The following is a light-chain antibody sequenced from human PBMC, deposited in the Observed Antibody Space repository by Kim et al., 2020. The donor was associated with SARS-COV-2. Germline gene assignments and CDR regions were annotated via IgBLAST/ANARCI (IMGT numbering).Light chain of an antibody. V-gene: IGLV2-14*03. CDR1: NGDVSRYTF. Sequence: QSALTQPASVSGSPGQSITISCTGANGDVSRYTFVSWYQQHPGKAPKLMIYDVTNRPSGVFDRFSGSRSGNTAFLTISGLQPEDEADYYCSLHTGHSGFVFGTGTKVTVL. CDR2: DVT. CDR3: SLHTGHSGFV. J-gene: IGLJ1*01.